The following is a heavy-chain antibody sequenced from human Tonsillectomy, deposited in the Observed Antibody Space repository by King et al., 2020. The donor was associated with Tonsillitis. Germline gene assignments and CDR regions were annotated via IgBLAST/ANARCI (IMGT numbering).Heavy chain of an antibody. Sequence: VQLVESGGGVVQPERSLRLSCAASGFTFSSYAMHWVRQAPGKGLEWVAVISYDGSNKYYADSVKDRFTISRDNSKNTLYLQMNSLRAEDTAVYYCARDGVTEAVAGIVSTHDYWGQGTLVTVSS. CDR2: ISYDGSNK. J-gene: IGHJ4*02. CDR3: ARDGVTEAVAGIVSTHDY. D-gene: IGHD6-19*01. CDR1: GFTFSSYA. V-gene: IGHV3-30-3*01.